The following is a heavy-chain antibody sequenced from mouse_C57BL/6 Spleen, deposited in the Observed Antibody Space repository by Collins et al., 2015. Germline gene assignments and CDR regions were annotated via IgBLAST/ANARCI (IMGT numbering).Heavy chain of an antibody. J-gene: IGHJ2*01. D-gene: IGHD4-1*01. CDR2: IRNKANGYTT. V-gene: IGHV7-3*02. Sequence: EVKLVESGGGLVQPGGSLRLSCATSGFTFTDYYMSWVRQPPGKALEWLGFIRNKANGYTTEYSASVKGRFTISRDNSQSILYLQMNTLRAEDSATYYCARDTGHYFDYWGQGTTLTVSS. CDR1: GFTFTDYY. CDR3: ARDTGHYFDY.